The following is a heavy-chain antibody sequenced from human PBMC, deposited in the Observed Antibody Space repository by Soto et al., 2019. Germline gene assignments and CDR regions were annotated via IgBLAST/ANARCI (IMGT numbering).Heavy chain of an antibody. D-gene: IGHD2-2*01. CDR2: IIPIFGTP. CDR1: GGTFTNYA. V-gene: IGHV1-69*13. J-gene: IGHJ6*02. CDR3: ARERSVGYCITTTCPKPFYYYAMDV. Sequence: GASVKVSCKASGGTFTNYAFSWVRQAPGQGLEWMGGIIPIFGTPDYAQKFQGRVTITADESTRTASMELSSLRSDNTAVYYCARERSVGYCITTTCPKPFYYYAMDVWGQGTTGTVS.